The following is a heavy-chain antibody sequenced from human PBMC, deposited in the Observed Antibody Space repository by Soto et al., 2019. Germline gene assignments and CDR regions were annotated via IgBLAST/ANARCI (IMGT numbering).Heavy chain of an antibody. CDR3: ARDLFPTYYYDSSGYYGGLHDAFDI. J-gene: IGHJ3*02. D-gene: IGHD3-22*01. CDR1: GYTFTSYG. Sequence: GASVKVSCKASGYTFTSYGISWVRQAPGQGVEWMGWISAYNGNTNYAQKLQGRVTMTTDTSTSTAYMELRSLRSDDTAVYYCARDLFPTYYYDSSGYYGGLHDAFDIWGQGTMVTVSS. CDR2: ISAYNGNT. V-gene: IGHV1-18*01.